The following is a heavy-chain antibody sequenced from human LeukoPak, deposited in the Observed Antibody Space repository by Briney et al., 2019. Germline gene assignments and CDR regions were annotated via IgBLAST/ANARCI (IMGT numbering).Heavy chain of an antibody. D-gene: IGHD3-9*01. Sequence: PGGSLRLSCAASGFTFSNAWMSWVRQAPGKGLEWVGRIKSKTDGGTTDYAAPVKGRFTISRDDSNNTLYLQMNSLKTEDTAVYYCTSEAHYDILTGYYTWGQGTLVTVSS. CDR2: IKSKTDGGTT. J-gene: IGHJ4*02. CDR1: GFTFSNAW. V-gene: IGHV3-15*01. CDR3: TSEAHYDILTGYYT.